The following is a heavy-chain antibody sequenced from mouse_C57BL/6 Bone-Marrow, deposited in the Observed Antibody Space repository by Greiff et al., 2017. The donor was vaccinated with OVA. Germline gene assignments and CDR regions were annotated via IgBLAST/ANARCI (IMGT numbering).Heavy chain of an antibody. V-gene: IGHV5-17*01. CDR1: GFTFSDYG. Sequence: EVKLMESGGGLVKPGGSLKLSCAASGFTFSDYGMHWVRQAPEKGLEWVAYISSGSSTIYYADTVKGRFTISRDNAKNTLFLQMTSLRSEDTAMYYCARGGDYDPPFAYWGQGTLVTVSA. D-gene: IGHD2-4*01. CDR2: ISSGSSTI. CDR3: ARGGDYDPPFAY. J-gene: IGHJ3*01.